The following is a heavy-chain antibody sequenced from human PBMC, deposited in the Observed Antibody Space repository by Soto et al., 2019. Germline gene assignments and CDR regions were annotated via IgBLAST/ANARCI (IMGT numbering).Heavy chain of an antibody. D-gene: IGHD3-22*01. CDR1: GYTFNRYA. CDR3: ARLYYYDTSGYYYVEDY. Sequence: QVQLVQSGAEVKKPGASVKVSCKASGYTFNRYAISWVRQAPGQGLEWMGWISAYNGNTNYAKKLQGRVTMTTDTSTSTAYMEMRSLRSDDTAVYYCARLYYYDTSGYYYVEDYWGQGTLVTVSS. J-gene: IGHJ4*02. V-gene: IGHV1-18*01. CDR2: ISAYNGNT.